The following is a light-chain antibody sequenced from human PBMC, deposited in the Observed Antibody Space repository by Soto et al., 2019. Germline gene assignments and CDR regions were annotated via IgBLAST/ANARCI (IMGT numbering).Light chain of an antibody. CDR2: DAS. V-gene: IGKV1-5*01. J-gene: IGKJ1*01. CDR3: QQYSAYWT. Sequence: DIPLTQSPSTVSASVGDRVSITCRASQSISVWLAWYQQKPGKPPKLLIHDASRLEGGVPSRFSGSGSGTEFTLTISNLQPDDFATYYCQQYSAYWTFGQGTKVEVK. CDR1: QSISVW.